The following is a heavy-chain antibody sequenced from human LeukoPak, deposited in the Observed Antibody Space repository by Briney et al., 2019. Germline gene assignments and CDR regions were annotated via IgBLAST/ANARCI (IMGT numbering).Heavy chain of an antibody. CDR3: ARGYCSGGSCYGFDY. D-gene: IGHD2-15*01. J-gene: IGHJ4*02. CDR1: GFTFSSYW. V-gene: IGHV3-7*01. Sequence: GGSLRLSRAASGFTFSSYWMSWVRQAPGKGLEWVANIKQDGSEKYYVDSVKGRFTISRDNAKNSLYLQMNSLRAEDTAVYYCARGYCSGGSCYGFDYWGQGTLVTVSS. CDR2: IKQDGSEK.